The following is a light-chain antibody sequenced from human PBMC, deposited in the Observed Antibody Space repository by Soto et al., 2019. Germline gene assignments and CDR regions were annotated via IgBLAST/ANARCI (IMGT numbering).Light chain of an antibody. Sequence: QSVLTQPASVSGSPGQSITISCTGTSSDVGGNKYVSWYQQYPGKVPKLLINKVSNRPSGVSNRFSGSKSGNTASLTISGLLAEDEADYFCTSSTSDSLYVFGTGPKVTVL. J-gene: IGLJ1*01. V-gene: IGLV2-14*01. CDR3: TSSTSDSLYV. CDR2: KVS. CDR1: SSDVGGNKY.